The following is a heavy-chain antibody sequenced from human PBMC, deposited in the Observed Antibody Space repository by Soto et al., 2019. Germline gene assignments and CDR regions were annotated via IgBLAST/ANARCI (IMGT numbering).Heavy chain of an antibody. CDR1: GFTVRSNY. Sequence: EVQLVETGGSLIQPGGSLRLSCAVSGFTVRSNYMSWVRQAPGKGLEWVSIIYSSGNTYYADSVKGRFTMSRDTSNNMVFLQMSSLRAEDTAVYYCARVSSPFGYWGQGTLVTVSS. CDR3: ARVSSPFGY. J-gene: IGHJ4*02. V-gene: IGHV3-53*02. D-gene: IGHD3-16*01. CDR2: IYSSGNT.